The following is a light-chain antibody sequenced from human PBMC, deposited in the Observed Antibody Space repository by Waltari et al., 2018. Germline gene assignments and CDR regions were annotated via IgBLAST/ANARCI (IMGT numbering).Light chain of an antibody. CDR3: QQRANWPPLT. CDR1: QSVYTF. Sequence: EVVLTQSPATLSLSPGETATLSCRASQSVYTFLAWYQQKPGQAPRLLIYHASKRATGTPARFSGSGSGTDFTLTISSLEPEDSAVYFCQQRANWPPLTFGGGTKVEIK. V-gene: IGKV3-11*01. J-gene: IGKJ4*01. CDR2: HAS.